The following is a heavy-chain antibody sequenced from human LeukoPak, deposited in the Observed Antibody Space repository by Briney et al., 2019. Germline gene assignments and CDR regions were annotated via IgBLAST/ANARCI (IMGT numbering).Heavy chain of an antibody. J-gene: IGHJ6*02. V-gene: IGHV3-30*18. D-gene: IGHD2-2*01. CDR2: ISYDGSNK. CDR3: AKIQLPKRYYYYGMDV. Sequence: PGGSLRLSCAASGFTFSSYGMHWVRQAPGKGLEWVAVISYDGSNKYYADSVKGRFTISRDNSKNTLYLQMNSLRAEDTAVYYCAKIQLPKRYYYYGMDVWGQGTTVTVSS. CDR1: GFTFSSYG.